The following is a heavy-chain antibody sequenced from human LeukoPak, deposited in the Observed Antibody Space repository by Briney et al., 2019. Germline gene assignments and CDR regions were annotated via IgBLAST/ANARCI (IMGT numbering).Heavy chain of an antibody. D-gene: IGHD4-23*01. CDR3: ARDLYGGNSGGSDY. CDR1: GFTFSSYS. Sequence: QTGGSLRLSCAASGFTFSSYSMNWVRQAPGKGLEWVSYISSSSSTIYYADSVKGRFTISRDNAKNSLYLQMNSLRAEDTAVYYCARDLYGGNSGGSDYWGQGTLVTVSS. J-gene: IGHJ4*02. V-gene: IGHV3-48*04. CDR2: ISSSSSTI.